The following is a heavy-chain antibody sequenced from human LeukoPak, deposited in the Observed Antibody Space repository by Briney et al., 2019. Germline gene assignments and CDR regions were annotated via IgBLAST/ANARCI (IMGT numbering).Heavy chain of an antibody. V-gene: IGHV4-59*01. CDR2: IYYSGST. J-gene: IGHJ4*02. CDR1: GGSISSYY. CDR3: ARRIAVAGTPTFDY. D-gene: IGHD6-19*01. Sequence: SETLSLTYTVSGGSISSYYWSWIRQPPGKGLEWIGYIYYSGSTNYNPSLKSRVTISVDTSKNQLSLKLSSVTAADTAVYYCARRIAVAGTPTFDYWGQGTLVTVSS.